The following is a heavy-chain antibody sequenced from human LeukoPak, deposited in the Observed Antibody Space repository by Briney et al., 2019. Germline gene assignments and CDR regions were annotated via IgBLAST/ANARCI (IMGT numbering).Heavy chain of an antibody. V-gene: IGHV5-51*01. CDR2: INRGDSDT. CDR3: ARHFPGYSYGNNWFDP. J-gene: IGHJ5*02. CDR1: GYTFTNYW. D-gene: IGHD5-18*01. Sequence: NTGGSLRLSCQGSGYTFTNYWVGWVRQMPGKGLEWMGIINRGDSDTRYSPSFQGQVTISADKSISTAYLQWSSLKASDTAMYYCARHFPGYSYGNNWFDPWGQGTLVTVSS.